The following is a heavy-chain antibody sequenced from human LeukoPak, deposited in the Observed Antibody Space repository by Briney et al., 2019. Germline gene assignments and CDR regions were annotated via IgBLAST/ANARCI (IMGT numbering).Heavy chain of an antibody. Sequence: GGSLRLSCAASGFTFRNYWVHWVRQGQGKGLVWVSRISNDGSTRHYADSVKGRFTISRDNSKNMMYLQMNSLRAEDTAVYYCASASSHRIAAGGDYWGHGTLVTVSS. J-gene: IGHJ4*01. CDR3: ASASSHRIAAGGDY. D-gene: IGHD6-13*01. V-gene: IGHV3-74*01. CDR2: ISNDGSTR. CDR1: GFTFRNYW.